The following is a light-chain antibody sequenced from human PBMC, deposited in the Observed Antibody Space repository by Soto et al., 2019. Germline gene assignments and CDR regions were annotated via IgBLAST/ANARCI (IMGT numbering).Light chain of an antibody. CDR1: QSVSSSF. J-gene: IGKJ4*01. Sequence: EIVLTQSPGTLSLSPGERATLSCRASQSVSSSFLAWYQQKPGQAPRLLIYGASSRATGNPDKFSGSGSGTDLTLTISRLEPEDFAVYYCQQYGRSLTFGGGTKVEIK. CDR2: GAS. V-gene: IGKV3-20*01. CDR3: QQYGRSLT.